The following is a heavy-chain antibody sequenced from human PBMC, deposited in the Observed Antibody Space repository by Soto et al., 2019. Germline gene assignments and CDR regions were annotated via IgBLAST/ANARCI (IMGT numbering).Heavy chain of an antibody. CDR3: ARSLTIFGVGITALSHYYYYMDV. CDR2: ISAGNGNT. D-gene: IGHD3-3*01. CDR1: GYTFTSYA. V-gene: IGHV1-3*01. Sequence: ASVKVSCKASGYTFTSYAMHWVRQAPGQRLEWMGWISAGNGNTKYSQKFQGRVTITRDTSASTAYMELSSLRSEDTAVYYCARSLTIFGVGITALSHYYYYMDVRGKGTTVTVSS. J-gene: IGHJ6*03.